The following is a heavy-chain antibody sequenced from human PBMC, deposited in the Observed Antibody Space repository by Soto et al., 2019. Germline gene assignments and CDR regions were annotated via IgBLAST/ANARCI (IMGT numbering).Heavy chain of an antibody. CDR2: IKQDGSEK. CDR1: GFTFSSYW. J-gene: IGHJ6*02. CDR3: ARDRIVVLPAAIREDDYYYYYGMDV. D-gene: IGHD2-2*02. Sequence: GGSLRLSCAASGFTFSSYWMSWVRQAPGKGLEWVANIKQDGSEKYYVDSVKGRFTISRDNAKNSLYLQMNSLTAEDTAVYYCARDRIVVLPAAIREDDYYYYYGMDVWGQGTTVTVSS. V-gene: IGHV3-7*03.